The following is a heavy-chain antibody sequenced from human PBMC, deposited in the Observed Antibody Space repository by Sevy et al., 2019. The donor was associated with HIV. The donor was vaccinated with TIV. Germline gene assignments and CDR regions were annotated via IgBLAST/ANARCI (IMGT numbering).Heavy chain of an antibody. CDR2: IWYDGSDK. D-gene: IGHD1-26*01. CDR3: AREEDSGSYYY. Sequence: GGSLRLSCAASGFTFGSYGLHWVRQAPGKGLEWVAFIWYDGSDKYYADSVKGRFTISRDNSKNTLFLQMNSLRAEDTAIYYCAREEDSGSYYYWGQGPLVTVSS. CDR1: GFTFGSYG. J-gene: IGHJ4*02. V-gene: IGHV3-33*01.